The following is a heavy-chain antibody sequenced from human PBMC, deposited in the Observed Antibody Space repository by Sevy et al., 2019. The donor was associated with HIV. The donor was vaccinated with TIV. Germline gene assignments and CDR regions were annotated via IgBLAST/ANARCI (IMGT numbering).Heavy chain of an antibody. V-gene: IGHV3-21*01. CDR1: GFSFNTFS. J-gene: IGHJ6*02. Sequence: GGSLRLSCAASGFSFNTFSMNWVRQRPEKGLEWVSSISSSSNYIFYADSVKGRFTISRDNAKDSLYLQMNSLRAEDMAVYYGVRDQKGQYSAYDGAGYYGMDVWGPGTTVTVSS. CDR2: ISSSSNYI. D-gene: IGHD5-12*01. CDR3: VRDQKGQYSAYDGAGYYGMDV.